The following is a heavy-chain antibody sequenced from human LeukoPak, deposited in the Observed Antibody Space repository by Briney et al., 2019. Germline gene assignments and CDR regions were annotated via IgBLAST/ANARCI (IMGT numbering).Heavy chain of an antibody. J-gene: IGHJ3*02. V-gene: IGHV1-2*02. D-gene: IGHD6-13*01. CDR2: INPNSGGT. Sequence: ASVKVSCKSSGYTFTGYYMHWVRQAPGQGLEWMGWINPNSGGTNYAQKFQGRVTMTRDTSISTAYMELSRLRSDDTAVYYCARWGIAAAGTVGAFDIWGQGTMVTVSS. CDR3: ARWGIAAAGTVGAFDI. CDR1: GYTFTGYY.